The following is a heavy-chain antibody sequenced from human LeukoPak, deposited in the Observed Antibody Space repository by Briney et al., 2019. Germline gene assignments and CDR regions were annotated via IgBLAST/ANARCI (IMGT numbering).Heavy chain of an antibody. CDR2: IYSGGST. Sequence: GGSLRLSCAASGFTVSSNYMSWVRQAPGKGLEWVSVIYSGGSTYYADSVEGRFTISRHNSKNTLYLQMNSLRAEDTAVYYCARRFNWNHNAFDIWGQGTMVTVSS. D-gene: IGHD1-20*01. CDR3: ARRFNWNHNAFDI. CDR1: GFTVSSNY. J-gene: IGHJ3*02. V-gene: IGHV3-53*04.